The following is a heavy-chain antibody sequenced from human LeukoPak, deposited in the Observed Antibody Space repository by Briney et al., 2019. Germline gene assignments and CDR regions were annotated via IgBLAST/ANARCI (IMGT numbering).Heavy chain of an antibody. CDR1: GFTFSSYW. Sequence: GGSVRLSCAASGFTFSSYWMSWVRQAPGKGLEWVANIKQDGSEKYYVDSVKGRFTISRDNAKNSLYLQMNSLRAVDTAVYYCARDPYSNYEFDYWGQGTLVTVSS. CDR2: IKQDGSEK. CDR3: ARDPYSNYEFDY. V-gene: IGHV3-7*01. J-gene: IGHJ4*02. D-gene: IGHD4-11*01.